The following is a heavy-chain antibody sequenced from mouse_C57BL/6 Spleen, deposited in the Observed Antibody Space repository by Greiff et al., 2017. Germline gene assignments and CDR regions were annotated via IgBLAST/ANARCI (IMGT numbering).Heavy chain of an antibody. Sequence: VQLVESGAELVKPGASVKISCKASGYAFSSYWMNWVKQRPGKGLEWIGQIYPGDGDTNYNGKFKGKATLTADKYSSTAYMRLSIRTSEDAAVYFCARHVDARDYWGQGTSVTVSS. CDR2: IYPGDGDT. V-gene: IGHV1-80*01. CDR3: ARHVDARDY. J-gene: IGHJ4*01. CDR1: GYAFSSYW.